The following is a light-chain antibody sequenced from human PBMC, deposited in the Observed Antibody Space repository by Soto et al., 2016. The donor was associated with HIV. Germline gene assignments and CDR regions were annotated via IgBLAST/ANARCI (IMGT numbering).Light chain of an antibody. J-gene: IGLJ2*01. V-gene: IGLV3-21*01. CDR1: NVENTR. CDR2: DDS. CDR3: QVWDSDTDYVI. Sequence: YVLSQSPSVSVAPGKTAKITCGGRNVENTRVHWYQQKAGQAPVLVVHDDSERPSGIPDRFSGSKSENTATLTINRVEAGDEADYYCQVWDSDTDYVIFGGGTKVTVL.